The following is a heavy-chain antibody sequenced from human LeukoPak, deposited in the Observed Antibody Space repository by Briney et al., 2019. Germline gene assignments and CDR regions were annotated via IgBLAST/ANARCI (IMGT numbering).Heavy chain of an antibody. D-gene: IGHD3-9*01. CDR2: INHSGST. CDR1: GFTFSSYG. CDR3: AGARFDWLLNFDY. V-gene: IGHV4-34*01. J-gene: IGHJ4*02. Sequence: PGGSLRLSCAASGFTFSSYGMHWVRQAPGKGLEWIGEINHSGSTNYNPSLKSRVTISVDTSKNQFSLKLSSVTAADTAVYYCAGARFDWLLNFDYWGQGTLVTVSS.